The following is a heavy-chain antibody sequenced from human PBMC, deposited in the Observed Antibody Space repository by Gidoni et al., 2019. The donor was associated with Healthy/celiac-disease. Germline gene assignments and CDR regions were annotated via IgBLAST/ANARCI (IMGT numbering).Heavy chain of an antibody. CDR1: GGTFSSYA. Sequence: QVQLVQSGAEVKKPGSSVKVSCKASGGTFSSYAISWVRQAPGQGLEWMGRIIPILGIANYAQKCQGRVTITADKSTSTAYMELSSLRSEDTAVYYCARGLRYYDILTGYNYYYYGMDVWGQGTTVTVSS. CDR3: ARGLRYYDILTGYNYYYYGMDV. V-gene: IGHV1-69*04. D-gene: IGHD3-9*01. J-gene: IGHJ6*02. CDR2: IIPILGIA.